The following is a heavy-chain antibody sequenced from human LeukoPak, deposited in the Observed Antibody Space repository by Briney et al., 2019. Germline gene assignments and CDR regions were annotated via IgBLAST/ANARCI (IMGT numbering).Heavy chain of an antibody. Sequence: GGSLRLSCSASGFTFSNYNMNWVRQAPGTGLEWISDISTSGRTIYYADSVKGRLTISRDNSKNTLYLQMNSLRAEDTAVYYCAGGAHKRDDYGGFFDYWGQGSMVTVCS. J-gene: IGHJ4*02. V-gene: IGHV3-48*01. CDR3: AGGAHKRDDYGGFFDY. CDR1: GFTFSNYN. D-gene: IGHD4-23*01. CDR2: ISTSGRTI.